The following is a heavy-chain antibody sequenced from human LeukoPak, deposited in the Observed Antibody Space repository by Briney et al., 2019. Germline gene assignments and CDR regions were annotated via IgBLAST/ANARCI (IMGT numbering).Heavy chain of an antibody. CDR1: GGSISSSSYY. CDR2: IYYSGST. V-gene: IGHV4-39*07. Sequence: SETLSLTCTVSGGSISSSSYYRGWIRQPPGKGLEWIGSIYYSGSTYYNPSLKSRVTISVDTSKNQFSLKLSSVTAADTAVYYCARVGTTAAGLLYWGQGTLVTVSS. J-gene: IGHJ4*02. CDR3: ARVGTTAAGLLY. D-gene: IGHD6-13*01.